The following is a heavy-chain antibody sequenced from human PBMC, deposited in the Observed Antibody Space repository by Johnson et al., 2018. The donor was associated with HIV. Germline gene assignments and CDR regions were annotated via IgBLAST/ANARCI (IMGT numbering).Heavy chain of an antibody. J-gene: IGHJ3*02. CDR3: ARGGVGDVFDI. Sequence: EVQLVESGGGLVKPGGSLRLSCAASGFTFSNAWMSWVRQAPGKGLEWVGRIKSKTDGGTTDYAAPVKGRFTISRDDSKTTLYLQMNSLRAEDTAVYYCARGGVGDVFDIWGQGTMVTVSS. CDR1: GFTFSNAW. D-gene: IGHD1-26*01. CDR2: IKSKTDGGTT. V-gene: IGHV3-15*01.